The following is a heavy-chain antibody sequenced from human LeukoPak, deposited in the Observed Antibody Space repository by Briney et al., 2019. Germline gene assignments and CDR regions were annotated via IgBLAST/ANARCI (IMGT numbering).Heavy chain of an antibody. CDR3: ARVFLNTGYEYFYYYYMDV. CDR1: DYSITRGYY. V-gene: IGHV4-38-2*02. Sequence: SETLSLTCTVSDYSITRGYYWGWIRQPPGKGLEWIGSIYHSGSTYYNPSLKSRVTISVDTSKNQFSLKVNSVTAADTAVYYCARVFLNTGYEYFYYYYMDVWGKGTTVTVSS. J-gene: IGHJ6*03. CDR2: IYHSGST. D-gene: IGHD5-12*01.